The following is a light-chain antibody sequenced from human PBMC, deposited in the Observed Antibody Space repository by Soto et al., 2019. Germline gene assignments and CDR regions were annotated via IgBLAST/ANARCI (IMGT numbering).Light chain of an antibody. CDR1: QSLLFSSNNRNY. CDR2: WAS. Sequence: DIVMTQSPDSLAVSLGERATINCTSSQSLLFSSNNRNYLAWYQQKAGQPPKLLIYWASSRESGVPDRFSGSGSGTDFTLTISSLQAEDVAVYYCQQYYNYPPWTFGQGTKVEIK. J-gene: IGKJ1*01. V-gene: IGKV4-1*01. CDR3: QQYYNYPPWT.